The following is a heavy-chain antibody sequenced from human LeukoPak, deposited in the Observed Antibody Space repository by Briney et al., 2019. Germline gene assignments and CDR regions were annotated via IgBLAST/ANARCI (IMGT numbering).Heavy chain of an antibody. CDR3: ARGMRDTVAGEITDY. Sequence: ASVKVSCKASGYTFTSYYMHWVRQAPGQGLEWMGIINPSGGSTSYAQKFQGRVTMTRDTSTSTVYMELSSLRSEDTAVYYCARGMRDTVAGEITDYWGQGTLVTVSS. J-gene: IGHJ4*02. CDR2: INPSGGST. V-gene: IGHV1-46*01. CDR1: GYTFTSYY. D-gene: IGHD4-23*01.